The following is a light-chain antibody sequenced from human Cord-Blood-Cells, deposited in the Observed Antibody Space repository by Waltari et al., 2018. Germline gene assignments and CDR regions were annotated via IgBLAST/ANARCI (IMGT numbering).Light chain of an antibody. CDR3: SSYAGSNNWV. Sequence: QSALTQPPSASGSPGQSVTISCTGPSSDVGGYNYVSWYQQHPGNPPKHMFYEVSKLPSGVPDLFSGAKSGNTASLTGSGLQAEDEADYYCSSYAGSNNWVFGGGTKLTVL. J-gene: IGLJ3*02. V-gene: IGLV2-8*01. CDR1: SSDVGGYNY. CDR2: EVS.